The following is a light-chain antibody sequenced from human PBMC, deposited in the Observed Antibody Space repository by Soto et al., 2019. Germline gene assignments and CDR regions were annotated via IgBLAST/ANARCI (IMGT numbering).Light chain of an antibody. Sequence: DIVMTQSPLSLPVTPGESASISCRSSQSLLHRNGYNYLDWYLQKPGQSPQLLIYLGSTRASGVPDRISGSGSGTDFTLKISRVEAEDVGVYYCMQALQTPYTFGQGTKLEIK. CDR3: MQALQTPYT. CDR1: QSLLHRNGYNY. CDR2: LGS. J-gene: IGKJ2*01. V-gene: IGKV2-28*01.